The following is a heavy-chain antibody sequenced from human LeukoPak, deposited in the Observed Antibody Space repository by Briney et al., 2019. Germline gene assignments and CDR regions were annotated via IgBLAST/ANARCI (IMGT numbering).Heavy chain of an antibody. D-gene: IGHD3-3*01. CDR2: ISDSGDGT. CDR3: VREVSAWPKNWFDP. J-gene: IGHJ5*02. CDR1: GFTVSSKY. Sequence: GSLRLSCATSGFTVSSKYMSWVRQAPGKGLEWVSAISDSGDGTYYSDSVKARFTISRDNSKNTVYLEMSSLRAEDTAVYYCVREVSAWPKNWFDPWGQGTLVTVSS. V-gene: IGHV3-23*01.